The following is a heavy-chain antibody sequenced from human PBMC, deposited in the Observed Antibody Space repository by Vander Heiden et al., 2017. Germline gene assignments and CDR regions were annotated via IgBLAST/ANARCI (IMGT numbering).Heavy chain of an antibody. CDR3: ASTYYDILTGYYGMDV. D-gene: IGHD3-9*01. V-gene: IGHV4-39*01. CDR1: GGSISSSRYY. Sequence: QLQLQESGPGLVKPSETLSLTCTVSGGSISSSRYYWGWIRQPPGKGLEWIGSIYYSGGTNYKPSLKSRVTISVDRSKNQFSLKLSSVTAADTAVYYCASTYYDILTGYYGMDVWGQGTTVTVS. J-gene: IGHJ6*02. CDR2: IYYSGGT.